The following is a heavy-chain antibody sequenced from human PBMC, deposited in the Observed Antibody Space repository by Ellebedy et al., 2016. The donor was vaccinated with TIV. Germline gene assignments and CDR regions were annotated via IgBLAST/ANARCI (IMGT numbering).Heavy chain of an antibody. Sequence: SETLSLTXTVSGGSISSGGYYWSWIRQHPGKGLEWIGYIYYSGSTNYNPSLKSRVTISVDTSKNQFSLKLSSVTAADTAVYYCARVTSTTVTNYYYGMDVWGQGTTVTVSS. J-gene: IGHJ6*02. CDR3: ARVTSTTVTNYYYGMDV. V-gene: IGHV4-61*08. D-gene: IGHD4-17*01. CDR1: GGSISSGGYY. CDR2: IYYSGST.